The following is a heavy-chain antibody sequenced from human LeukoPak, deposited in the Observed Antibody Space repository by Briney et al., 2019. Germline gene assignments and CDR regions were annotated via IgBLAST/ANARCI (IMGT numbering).Heavy chain of an antibody. V-gene: IGHV1-18*01. CDR1: GYTFTSYG. CDR2: ISAYNGNT. D-gene: IGHD1-26*01. Sequence: GASVKVSCKASGYTFTSYGISWVRQAPGQGLEWMGWISAYNGNTNYAQKLQGRVTMTTDTSTSTAYMELRSLRSDDTAVYYCARDWSGSYYVGSPFDYWGQGTLVTVSS. CDR3: ARDWSGSYYVGSPFDY. J-gene: IGHJ4*02.